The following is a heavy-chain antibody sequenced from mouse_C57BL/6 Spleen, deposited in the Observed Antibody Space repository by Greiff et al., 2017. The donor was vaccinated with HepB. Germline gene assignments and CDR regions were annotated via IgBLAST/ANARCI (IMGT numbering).Heavy chain of an antibody. J-gene: IGHJ2*01. V-gene: IGHV1-82*01. Sequence: VMLVESGPELVKPGASVKISCKASGYAFSSSWMNWVKQRPGKGLEWIGRIYPGDGDTNYNGKFKGKATLTADKSSSTAYMQLSSLTSEDSAVYFCARSKAVVAPYFDYWGQGTTLTVSS. D-gene: IGHD1-1*01. CDR2: IYPGDGDT. CDR3: ARSKAVVAPYFDY. CDR1: GYAFSSSW.